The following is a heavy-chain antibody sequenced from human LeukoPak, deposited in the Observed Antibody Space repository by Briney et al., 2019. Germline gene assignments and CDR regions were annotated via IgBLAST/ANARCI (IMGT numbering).Heavy chain of an antibody. J-gene: IGHJ4*02. CDR1: GFTFSSYA. Sequence: GGSLRLSCAASGFTFSSYAMHWVRQAPGKGLEWVAVISYDGSNKYYADSVKGRFTISRDNSKNTLYLQMNSLRAEDTAVYYCAKFSSGSYYFDYWGQGTLVTVSS. CDR3: AKFSSGSYYFDY. CDR2: ISYDGSNK. D-gene: IGHD6-19*01. V-gene: IGHV3-30-3*02.